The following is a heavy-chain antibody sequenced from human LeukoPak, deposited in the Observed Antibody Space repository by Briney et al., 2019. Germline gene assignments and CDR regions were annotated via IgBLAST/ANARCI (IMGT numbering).Heavy chain of an antibody. CDR1: GGSFSDYY. Sequence: SETLSLTCAVYGGSFSDYYWSWIRQPPGKGLEWIGEINHSGRTTYNPSLKSRVTILVDTSKNLFSLKLNSVTAADTAVYYCARDGAAAGWYDYWGQGTLVTVSS. D-gene: IGHD6-13*01. V-gene: IGHV4-34*01. J-gene: IGHJ4*02. CDR2: INHSGRT. CDR3: ARDGAAAGWYDY.